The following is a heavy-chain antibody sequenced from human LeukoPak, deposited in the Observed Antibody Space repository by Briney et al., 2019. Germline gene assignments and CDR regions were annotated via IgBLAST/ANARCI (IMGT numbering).Heavy chain of an antibody. CDR2: IYTSGGT. J-gene: IGHJ4*02. CDR1: GGSISSGY. Sequence: SETLSLTCTVSGGSISSGYWMWLRQPAGKGLEWIGRIYTSGGTRYNPSFRGRVTMSAVTSKYQFSLKLSSVTAADTAVYYCARGIRVTASLLSVGFYFDDWGQGTLVTVSS. V-gene: IGHV4-4*07. CDR3: ARGIRVTASLLSVGFYFDD. D-gene: IGHD2-21*02.